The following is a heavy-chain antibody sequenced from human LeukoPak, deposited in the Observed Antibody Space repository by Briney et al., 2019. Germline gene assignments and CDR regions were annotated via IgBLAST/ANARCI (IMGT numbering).Heavy chain of an antibody. CDR1: GGSISSYY. V-gene: IGHV4-4*07. D-gene: IGHD4-11*01. CDR3: ARAVSNYVYYWFDP. CDR2: IYTSGST. Sequence: SETLSLTCTVSGGSISSYYWSWIRQPAGKGLEWIGRIYTSGSTNYNPSLKSRVTMSVDTSKNQFSLKLNSVPAADTAVYYCARAVSNYVYYWFDPWSQGTFVTVSS. J-gene: IGHJ5*02.